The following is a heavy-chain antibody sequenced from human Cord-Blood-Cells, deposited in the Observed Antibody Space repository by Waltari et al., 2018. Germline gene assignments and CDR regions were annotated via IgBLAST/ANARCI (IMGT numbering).Heavy chain of an antibody. CDR3: ARGVVVGGAFDI. CDR1: GGSFSGYY. CDR2: INHSGST. Sequence: QVQLQQWGAGLLKPSETLSLTCAVYGGSFSGYYWSWIRQPPGKGLEWIGEINHSGSTTYNPSLKIRVTISVDTSKNHFSLKLSSVTAADTAVYYCARGVVVGGAFDIWGQGTMVTVSS. V-gene: IGHV4-34*01. J-gene: IGHJ3*02. D-gene: IGHD2-15*01.